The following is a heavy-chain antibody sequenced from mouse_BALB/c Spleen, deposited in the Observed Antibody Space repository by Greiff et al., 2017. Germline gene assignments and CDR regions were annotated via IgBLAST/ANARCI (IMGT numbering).Heavy chain of an antibody. V-gene: IGHV5-12-2*01. J-gene: IGHJ3*01. D-gene: IGHD2-1*01. CDR1: GFTFSSYT. Sequence: EVMLVESGGGLVQPGGSLKLSCAASGFTFSSYTMSWVRQTPEKRLEWVAYISNGGGSTYYPDTVKGRFTISRDNAKNTLYLQMSSLKSEDTAMYYCARQDGNYLAWFAYWGQGTLVTVSA. CDR2: ISNGGGST. CDR3: ARQDGNYLAWFAY.